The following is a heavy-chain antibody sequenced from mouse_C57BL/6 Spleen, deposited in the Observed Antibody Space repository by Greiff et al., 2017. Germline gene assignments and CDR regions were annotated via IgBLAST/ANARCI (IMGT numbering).Heavy chain of an antibody. J-gene: IGHJ3*01. V-gene: IGHV1-7*01. CDR1: GYTFTSYW. Sequence: QVQLKESGAELAKPGASVKLSCKASGYTFTSYWMHWVKQRPGQGLEWIGYINPSSGYTKYNQKFKDKATLTADKSSSTAYMQLSSLTYEDSAVYYCARTYYSNYVGFAYWGQGTLVTVSA. D-gene: IGHD2-5*01. CDR3: ARTYYSNYVGFAY. CDR2: INPSSGYT.